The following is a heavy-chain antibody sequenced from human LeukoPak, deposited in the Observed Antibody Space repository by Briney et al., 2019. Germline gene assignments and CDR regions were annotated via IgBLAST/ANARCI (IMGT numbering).Heavy chain of an antibody. D-gene: IGHD4-17*01. CDR1: GFTFSTYA. CDR3: ARARTDSDYGDPRAYGLDAFDI. J-gene: IGHJ3*02. Sequence: GGSLRLSCAASGFTFSTYAMSWVRQAPGKGLEWVSTISGSGGSTYYADSVKGRFTISRDNSKNTLYLQMNSLRAEDTAVYYCARARTDSDYGDPRAYGLDAFDIWGQGTMVTVSS. CDR2: ISGSGGST. V-gene: IGHV3-23*01.